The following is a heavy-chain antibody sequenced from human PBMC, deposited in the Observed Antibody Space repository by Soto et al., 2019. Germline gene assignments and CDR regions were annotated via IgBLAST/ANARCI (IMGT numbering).Heavy chain of an antibody. D-gene: IGHD3-16*02. J-gene: IGHJ5*02. V-gene: IGHV4-59*08. Sequence: SETLSLTCTVSGGSISSYYWSWIRQPPGKGLEWIGYIYYSGSTNYNPSLKSRVTISVDTSKNQFSLKLSSVTAADTAVYYCARLSKGAVALGELSFGAWGQGTLVTVSS. CDR1: GGSISSYY. CDR3: ARLSKGAVALGELSFGA. CDR2: IYYSGST.